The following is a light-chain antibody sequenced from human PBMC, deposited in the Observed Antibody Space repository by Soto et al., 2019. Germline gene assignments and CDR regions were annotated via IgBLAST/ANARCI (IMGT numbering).Light chain of an antibody. V-gene: IGLV2-23*02. CDR1: NSDVGNYNL. CDR3: CSYAGSATWV. CDR2: EVT. Sequence: QSVLTQPASVSGSPGQSITISYTGTNSDVGNYNLVSWYQQHPGKAPKLMMYEVTKRPSGVSNRFSGSKSGNTASLTISGLQAEDEADYYCCSYAGSATWVFGGGTKVTVL. J-gene: IGLJ3*02.